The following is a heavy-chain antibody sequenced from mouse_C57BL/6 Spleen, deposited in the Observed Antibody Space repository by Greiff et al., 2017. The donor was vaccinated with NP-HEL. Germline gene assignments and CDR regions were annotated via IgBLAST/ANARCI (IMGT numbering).Heavy chain of an antibody. Sequence: EVQLQQSGPGLVKPSQSLSLTCSVTGYSITSGYYWNWIRQFPGNKLEWMGYISYDGSNNYNPSLKNRISITRDTSKNQFFLKLNSVTTEDTATYYCARGGYSNSWFAYWGQGTLVTVSA. CDR2: ISYDGSN. V-gene: IGHV3-6*01. CDR3: ARGGYSNSWFAY. CDR1: GYSITSGYY. J-gene: IGHJ3*01. D-gene: IGHD2-5*01.